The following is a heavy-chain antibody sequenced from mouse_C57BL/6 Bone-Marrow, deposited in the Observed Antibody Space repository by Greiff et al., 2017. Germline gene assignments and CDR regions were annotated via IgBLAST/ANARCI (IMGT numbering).Heavy chain of an antibody. Sequence: QVTLQVSGPGILQSSQTLSLTCSFSGFSLSTSGMGVSWIRQPPGKGLEWLAHIYWDDDKRYNPSQKSRLTISKDTSRNQVFRKITSVDTSDTATVYCARRRDYGSRNAMDYWGQGTSVTVSS. D-gene: IGHD1-1*01. CDR2: IYWDDDK. J-gene: IGHJ4*01. CDR1: GFSLSTSGMG. CDR3: ARRRDYGSRNAMDY. V-gene: IGHV8-12*01.